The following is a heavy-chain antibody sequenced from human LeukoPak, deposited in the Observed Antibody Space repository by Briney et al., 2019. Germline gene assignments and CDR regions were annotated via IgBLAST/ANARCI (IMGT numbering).Heavy chain of an antibody. D-gene: IGHD6-13*01. J-gene: IGHJ5*02. V-gene: IGHV4-39*01. CDR1: GGSISSSNYY. CDR3: ARSSSIGVVYWFDP. Sequence: PSETLSLTCTVSGGSISSSNYYWGWIRQPPGKGLEWIGNIYYSGSTYYNPSLKSRVTISVDTSKNQFSLKLNSVTAADTAVYYCARSSSIGVVYWFDPWGQGTLVTVSS. CDR2: IYYSGST.